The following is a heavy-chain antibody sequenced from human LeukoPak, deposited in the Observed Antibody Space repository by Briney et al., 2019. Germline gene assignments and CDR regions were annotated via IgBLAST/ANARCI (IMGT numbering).Heavy chain of an antibody. CDR1: GFTFSNYA. CDR2: IFGSGDTT. D-gene: IGHD6-6*01. V-gene: IGHV3-23*01. J-gene: IGHJ4*02. Sequence: PGGSLRLSCAASGFTFSNYAMNWVRQAPGKGLEWVSIIFGSGDTTYYADSVKGRFTVSRDNSKNTLYLQMNSLRAEDTAVYYCAKGEGQLVVNYFDYWGQGTLVTVSS. CDR3: AKGEGQLVVNYFDY.